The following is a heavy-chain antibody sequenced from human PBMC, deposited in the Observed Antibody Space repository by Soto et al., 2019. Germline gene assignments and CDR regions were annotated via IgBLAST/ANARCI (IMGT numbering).Heavy chain of an antibody. D-gene: IGHD2-15*01. J-gene: IGHJ3*02. CDR3: AKESGGSLDSSLIVVGDAFDI. CDR1: VFTFINYA. Sequence: GWSLRLSCASSVFTFINYAMSWVRQAPGKGLEWVSTISNSGGNTYYADSMKGRVTVSRDNSKNTLFLHMSSLRAEDTALYYCAKESGGSLDSSLIVVGDAFDIWGQGTMVTVSS. V-gene: IGHV3-23*01. CDR2: ISNSGGNT.